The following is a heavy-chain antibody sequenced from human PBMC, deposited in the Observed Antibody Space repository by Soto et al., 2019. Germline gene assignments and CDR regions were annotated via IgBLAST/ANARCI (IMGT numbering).Heavy chain of an antibody. J-gene: IGHJ5*02. Sequence: PSETLSLTCSVSRGSISSGGYYWTLIRQHPGKGLELIRYIHYSGSTSYNPTLKSRVTISIDASKNQFSLKLNSVTAADTAVYYCAREDRNYYDSSGSYHWGQGTLVSVYS. CDR1: RGSISSGGYY. D-gene: IGHD3-22*01. V-gene: IGHV4-31*03. CDR2: IHYSGST. CDR3: AREDRNYYDSSGSYH.